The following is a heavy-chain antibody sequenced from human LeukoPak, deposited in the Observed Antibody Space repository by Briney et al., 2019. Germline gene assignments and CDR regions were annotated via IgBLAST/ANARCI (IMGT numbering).Heavy chain of an antibody. CDR2: ISAYNGNT. D-gene: IGHD4-23*01. CDR3: ARDSRDYGGNSGNAFDI. CDR1: GYTFTSYG. V-gene: IGHV1-18*01. J-gene: IGHJ3*02. Sequence: ASVKVSCKASGYTFTSYGISWVRQAPGHGREWMGWISAYNGNTNYAQKLQGRVTMTTDTATSTAYMELRSLRSDDTAVYYCARDSRDYGGNSGNAFDIWGQGTMVTVSS.